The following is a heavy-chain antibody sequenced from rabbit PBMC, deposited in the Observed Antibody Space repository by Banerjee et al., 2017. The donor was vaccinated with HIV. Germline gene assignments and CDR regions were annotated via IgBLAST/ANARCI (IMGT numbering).Heavy chain of an antibody. CDR3: ARGYDDYGDYPNYFNL. CDR2: VYNGDGST. V-gene: IGHV1S47*01. J-gene: IGHJ4*01. D-gene: IGHD2-1*01. Sequence: QQQLEESGGGLVKPEGSLTLTCKASGFDFSSNAMCWVRQAPGKGPEWIACVYNGDGSTYYASWVNGRFTISRSTSLNTVTLQMTSLTAADTATYFCARGYDDYGDYPNYFNLWGPGTLVTVS. CDR1: GFDFSSNA.